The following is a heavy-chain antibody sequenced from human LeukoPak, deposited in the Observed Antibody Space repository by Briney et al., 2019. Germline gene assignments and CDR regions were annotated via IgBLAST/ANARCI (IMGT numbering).Heavy chain of an antibody. CDR3: VRNPDDPSYFYYMDV. J-gene: IGHJ6*03. Sequence: GGSLRLSCAASGFTFSNYAIHWVRQAPGKGLECVSAISSIEGRIYYANSVKGRFTISRDNSKNMVFLQMGSLRAEDTAVYYCVRNPDDPSYFYYMDVWGNGTPVTVSS. V-gene: IGHV3-64*01. CDR1: GFTFSNYA. CDR2: ISSIEGRI.